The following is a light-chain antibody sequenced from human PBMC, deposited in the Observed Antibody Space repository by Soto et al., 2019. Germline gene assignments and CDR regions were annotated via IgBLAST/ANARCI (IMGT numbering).Light chain of an antibody. V-gene: IGKV2-28*01. CDR2: MGS. Sequence: VMTQSPFSLTVTFGQPSSISSRSTPSLVYSDGYTYLDWYIQKTGQPPLIRIYMGSNRSSGVPDRLSGSGSGRDFKLKISRVEAEDVGFYYCMQGLQITPTCGQGTKVDIK. CDR1: PSLVYSDGYTY. CDR3: MQGLQITPT. J-gene: IGKJ1*01.